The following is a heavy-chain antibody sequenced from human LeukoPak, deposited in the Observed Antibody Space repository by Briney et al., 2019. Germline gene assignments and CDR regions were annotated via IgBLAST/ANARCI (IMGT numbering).Heavy chain of an antibody. Sequence: GGSLRLSCAASGFTFSSYGMHWVRQAPGKGLEWVAFIRYDGSNKYYADSVKGRFTISRDNSKNTLYLQMNSLRAEDTAVYYCAKVPTKITMIVVASDYWGQGTLVTVSS. CDR2: IRYDGSNK. CDR3: AKVPTKITMIVVASDY. CDR1: GFTFSSYG. V-gene: IGHV3-30*02. J-gene: IGHJ4*02. D-gene: IGHD3-22*01.